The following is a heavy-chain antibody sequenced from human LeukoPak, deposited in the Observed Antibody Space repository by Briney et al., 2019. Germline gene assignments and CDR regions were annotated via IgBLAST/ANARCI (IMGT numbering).Heavy chain of an antibody. CDR2: ISGSGGST. D-gene: IGHD3-22*01. CDR1: GFTFSSYA. V-gene: IGHV3-23*01. Sequence: GGSLRLSCAASGFTFSSYAMSWVRQAPGKGLEWVSAISGSGGSTYYADSVKGRFTISRDNSKNTLYLQMNSLRAEDTAVYYCARDPDYYDNMEDYWGQGTLVTVSS. J-gene: IGHJ4*02. CDR3: ARDPDYYDNMEDY.